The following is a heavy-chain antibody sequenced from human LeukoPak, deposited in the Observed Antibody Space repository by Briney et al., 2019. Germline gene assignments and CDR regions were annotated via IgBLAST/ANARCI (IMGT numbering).Heavy chain of an antibody. Sequence: SETLSLTCTVSGGSISSFYWSWIRQPPGKGLEWIGYIYYSGSTNYNPSLKSRVTISVDTSKNQFSLKLSSVTAADTAVYYCARAGITIFGVVIYDAFDIWGQGTMVTVSS. CDR2: IYYSGST. CDR1: GGSISSFY. CDR3: ARAGITIFGVVIYDAFDI. J-gene: IGHJ3*02. V-gene: IGHV4-59*08. D-gene: IGHD3-3*01.